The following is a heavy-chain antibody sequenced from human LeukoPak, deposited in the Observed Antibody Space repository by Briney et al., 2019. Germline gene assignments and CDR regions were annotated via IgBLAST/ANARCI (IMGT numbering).Heavy chain of an antibody. Sequence: GESLKISCKGSGYSFTSYWIGWVRQMPGKGLERMGIIYPGDSDTRYSPSFQGQVTISADKSISTAYLQWSSLKASDTAMYYCARRRGTTGTTRYFDYWGQGTLVTVSS. D-gene: IGHD1-1*01. J-gene: IGHJ4*02. CDR3: ARRRGTTGTTRYFDY. CDR1: GYSFTSYW. V-gene: IGHV5-51*01. CDR2: IYPGDSDT.